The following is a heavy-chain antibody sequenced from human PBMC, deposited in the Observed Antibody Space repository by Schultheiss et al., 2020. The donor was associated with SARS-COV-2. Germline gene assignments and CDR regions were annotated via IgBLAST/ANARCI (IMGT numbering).Heavy chain of an antibody. CDR3: ARGSDYSHYYYGMDV. D-gene: IGHD4-11*01. CDR1: GFTVSSNY. J-gene: IGHJ6*02. V-gene: IGHV3-53*01. Sequence: GESLKISCAASGFTVSSNYMSWVRQAPGKGLEWVSVIYTCGSTYGDSVKGRFTISRDNSKNTLYLQMNSLRAEDTAVYYCARGSDYSHYYYGMDVWGQGTTVTVSS. CDR2: IYTCGST.